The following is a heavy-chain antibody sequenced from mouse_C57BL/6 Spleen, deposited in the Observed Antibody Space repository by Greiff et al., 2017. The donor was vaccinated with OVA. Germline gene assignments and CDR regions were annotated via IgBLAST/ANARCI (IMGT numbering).Heavy chain of an antibody. CDR3: ARFGGSSLDY. V-gene: IGHV5-17*01. CDR1: GFTFSDYG. CDR2: ISSGSSTI. Sequence: DVMLVESGGGLVKPGGSLKLSCAASGFTFSDYGMHWVRQAPEKGLEWVAYISSGSSTIYYADTVKGRFTISRDNAKNTLFLQMTSLRSEDTAMYYCARFGGSSLDYWGQGTTLTVSS. J-gene: IGHJ2*01. D-gene: IGHD1-1*01.